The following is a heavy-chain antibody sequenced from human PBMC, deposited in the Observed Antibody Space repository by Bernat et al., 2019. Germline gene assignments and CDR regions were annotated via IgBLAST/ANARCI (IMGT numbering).Heavy chain of an antibody. CDR2: ISGGGGST. J-gene: IGHJ3*02. Sequence: EVQLLESGGGLVQPGGSLRLSCAASGFSFSGYAMSWVRQAPGKGLEWVSGISGGGGSTTNADPVKGRITISGDNFKNTRYLQVNGLGAEETAVYYWAKGPEKGSFDIGAKGQWSPSLQ. V-gene: IGHV3-23*01. CDR3: AKGPEKGSFDI. CDR1: GFSFSGYA.